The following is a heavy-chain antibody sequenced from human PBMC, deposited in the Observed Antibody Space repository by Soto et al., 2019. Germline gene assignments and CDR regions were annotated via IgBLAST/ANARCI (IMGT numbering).Heavy chain of an antibody. CDR2: IYYSGST. CDR3: ARPSSYDYVWGSYRSPDAFDI. D-gene: IGHD3-16*02. J-gene: IGHJ3*02. CDR1: GGSISSSSYY. V-gene: IGHV4-39*01. Sequence: SETLSLTCTVSGGSISSSSYYWGWIRQPPGKGLEWIGSIYYSGSTYYNPSLKSRVTISVDTSKNQFSLKLSSVTAADTAVYYCARPSSYDYVWGSYRSPDAFDIWGQGTMVTVSS.